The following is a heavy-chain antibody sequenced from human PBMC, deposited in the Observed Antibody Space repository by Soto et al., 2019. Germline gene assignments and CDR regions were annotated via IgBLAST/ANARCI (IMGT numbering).Heavy chain of an antibody. D-gene: IGHD1-1*01. Sequence: QVQLQESGPGLVKPSGTLSLTCAVSGGSISTSNWWSWVRQPPGKGLEWIGEVYHSGSTNYNPSFKSRVAMSVDKSKNQFSLKLNYVTDADTVLYYCARTSTSGNRFDYWGQGSLVTVSS. V-gene: IGHV4-4*02. CDR2: VYHSGST. CDR1: GGSISTSNW. J-gene: IGHJ4*02. CDR3: ARTSTSGNRFDY.